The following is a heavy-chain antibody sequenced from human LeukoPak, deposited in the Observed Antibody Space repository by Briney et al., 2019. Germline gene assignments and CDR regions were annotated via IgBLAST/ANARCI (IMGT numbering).Heavy chain of an antibody. CDR2: ISSSSSYI. V-gene: IGHV3-21*01. Sequence: GGSLRLSCAASGFTFSSYSMNWVRQAPGKGLEWVSSISSSSSYIYYADSVKGRFTISRDNAKNSLYLQMNSLRAEDTAVYYCARASPLYYYDSSGYYSDGDYWGQGTLVTVSS. D-gene: IGHD3-22*01. J-gene: IGHJ4*02. CDR3: ARASPLYYYDSSGYYSDGDY. CDR1: GFTFSSYS.